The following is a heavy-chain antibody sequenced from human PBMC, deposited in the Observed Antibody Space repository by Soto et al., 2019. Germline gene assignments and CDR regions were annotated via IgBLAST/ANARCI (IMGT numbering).Heavy chain of an antibody. V-gene: IGHV3-23*01. Sequence: EVQLLESGGAVVQPGGSLRLSRAASGFTFRTSAMSWVRQAPGKGLEWVSAINFSGTSTYYADSVKGRFTISRDNSKNTLYLQMNILRAADTAVYYFANDPVWMAVAGSTFDKWGQRTLVTVSS. CDR3: ANDPVWMAVAGSTFDK. J-gene: IGHJ4*02. CDR1: GFTFRTSA. D-gene: IGHD6-19*01. CDR2: INFSGTST.